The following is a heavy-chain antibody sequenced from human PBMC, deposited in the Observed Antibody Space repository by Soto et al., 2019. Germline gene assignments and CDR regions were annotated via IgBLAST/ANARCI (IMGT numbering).Heavy chain of an antibody. Sequence: QVQLVESGGGVVQPGRSLRLSCAASGFTFSSYGMHWVRQAPGKGLEWVAVIWYDGSNKYYADSVKGRFTISRDNSKNTLYVQMNSLRAEDTAVYYCARDQVAAAGTAGGYFDYWGQGTLVTVSS. D-gene: IGHD6-13*01. V-gene: IGHV3-33*01. CDR2: IWYDGSNK. CDR1: GFTFSSYG. CDR3: ARDQVAAAGTAGGYFDY. J-gene: IGHJ4*02.